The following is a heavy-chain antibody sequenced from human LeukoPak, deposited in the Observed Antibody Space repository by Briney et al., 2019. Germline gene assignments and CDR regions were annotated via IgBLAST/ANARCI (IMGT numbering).Heavy chain of an antibody. Sequence: SETLSLTCTVSGGSISSGSYYWSWIRQPAGKGLEWIGRIYTSGSTNYGSTNYNPSLKSRVTISVDTSKNQFSLKLSSATAADTAVYYCARGRPRGAQLAHYFDYWGQGTLVTVSS. CDR2: IYTSGSTNYGST. J-gene: IGHJ4*02. CDR1: GGSISSGSYY. CDR3: ARGRPRGAQLAHYFDY. V-gene: IGHV4-61*02. D-gene: IGHD6-13*01.